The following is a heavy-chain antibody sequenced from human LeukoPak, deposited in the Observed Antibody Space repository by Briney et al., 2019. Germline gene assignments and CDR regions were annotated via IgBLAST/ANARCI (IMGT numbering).Heavy chain of an antibody. CDR3: ARRGPSAGMYGMDV. J-gene: IGHJ6*02. Sequence: ASVKVSCKASGYTFTSYGISWVRLAPGQGLEWMGWISAYNGNTNYAQKLQGRVTMTTDTSTSTAYMELRSLRSDDTAVYYCARRGPSAGMYGMDVWGQGTTVTVSS. D-gene: IGHD6-13*01. V-gene: IGHV1-18*01. CDR2: ISAYNGNT. CDR1: GYTFTSYG.